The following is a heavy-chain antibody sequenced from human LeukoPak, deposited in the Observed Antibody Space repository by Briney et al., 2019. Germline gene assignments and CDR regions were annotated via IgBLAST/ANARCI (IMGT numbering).Heavy chain of an antibody. CDR1: GFTFSNYA. CDR3: AKHLLIVDAFDI. D-gene: IGHD3-22*01. Sequence: PGGSLRLSCAASGFTFSNYALSWVRQPPGKGLEWVSAIHGRGGSTYYADSVKGRFTISGDNSENTLYLQMSSLRAEDSAVYYSAKHLLIVDAFDIWGQGTMVTVSS. V-gene: IGHV3-23*01. J-gene: IGHJ3*02. CDR2: IHGRGGST.